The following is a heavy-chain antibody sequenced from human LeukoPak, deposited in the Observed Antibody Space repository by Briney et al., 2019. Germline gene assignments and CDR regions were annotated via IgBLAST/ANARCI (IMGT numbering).Heavy chain of an antibody. CDR2: IKSKPDGGTT. CDR1: GFTVNNAW. V-gene: IGHV3-15*01. Sequence: GGSLRLSCAASGFTVNNAWMSWVRQAPGKGLEWVGRIKSKPDGGTTDYGAPVKGRFTISRDDSKNTLYLQMSSLKTDDTAVYYCTTEIDWGQGTLVTVSS. J-gene: IGHJ4*02. D-gene: IGHD2/OR15-2a*01. CDR3: TTEID.